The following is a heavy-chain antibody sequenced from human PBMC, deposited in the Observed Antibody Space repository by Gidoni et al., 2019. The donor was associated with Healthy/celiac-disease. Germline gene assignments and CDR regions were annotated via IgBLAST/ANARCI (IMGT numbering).Heavy chain of an antibody. D-gene: IGHD6-19*01. CDR2: ISGSGGST. Sequence: EVQLLESGGGLVQPGGSRRLSCAASEFTLRTYARSWVRQAPGQGLEWVAAISGSGGSTYYADSVKGRCTISRDNSKNTLYLQMNSLRAEDTAVYYCAKGDGIAVAGSWGKFDYWGQGTLVTVSS. CDR3: AKGDGIAVAGSWGKFDY. V-gene: IGHV3-23*01. CDR1: EFTLRTYA. J-gene: IGHJ4*02.